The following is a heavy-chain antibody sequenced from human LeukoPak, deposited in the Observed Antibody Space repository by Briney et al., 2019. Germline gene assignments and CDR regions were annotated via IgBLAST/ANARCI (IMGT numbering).Heavy chain of an antibody. CDR2: IYYSGST. J-gene: IGHJ6*03. V-gene: IGHV4-59*01. CDR3: TTQSDIVVVPAAILGYYMDV. CDR1: GGSISSYY. Sequence: PSETLSLTCTVSGGSISSYYWRWLRQPPGEELEWIAYIYYSGSTNYNPSLKSRVTISVDTSKKQFSLKMSSVTAADTAVYYCTTQSDIVVVPAAILGYYMDVWNKGTTVTVSS. D-gene: IGHD2-2*02.